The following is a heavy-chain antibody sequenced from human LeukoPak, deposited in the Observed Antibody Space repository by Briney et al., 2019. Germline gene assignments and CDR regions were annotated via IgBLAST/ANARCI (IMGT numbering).Heavy chain of an antibody. CDR2: INWNGGST. CDR3: ARVYYAHVMGPTTHFDY. J-gene: IGHJ4*02. Sequence: PGGSLRLSCAASVYTFDVYGRSWVRHAPGKGLECVLGINWNGGSTGYADSVEGRFTISRDNAKNSLYLQMNSLRAEDTALYYCARVYYAHVMGPTTHFDYWGQGTLVTVSS. V-gene: IGHV3-20*04. D-gene: IGHD1-26*01. CDR1: VYTFDVYG.